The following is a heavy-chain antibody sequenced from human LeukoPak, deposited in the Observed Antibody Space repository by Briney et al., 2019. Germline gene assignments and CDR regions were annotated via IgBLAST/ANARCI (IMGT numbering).Heavy chain of an antibody. V-gene: IGHV3-7*01. Sequence: GGSLRLSCAASGFTFSSYWMSWVRQAPGKGLEWVANIKQDGSEKYYVDSVKGRFTISRDNAKNSLYLQMNSLRAEDTAVYYCASCRGTDYYYYYMDVWGKGTTVTVSS. CDR3: ASCRGTDYYYYYMDV. CDR1: GFTFSSYW. CDR2: IKQDGSEK. J-gene: IGHJ6*03.